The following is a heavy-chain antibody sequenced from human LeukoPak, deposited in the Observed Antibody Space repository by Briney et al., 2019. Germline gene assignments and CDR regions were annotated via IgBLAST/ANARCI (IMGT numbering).Heavy chain of an antibody. CDR1: GFTFSHYG. CDR2: IRYDGSDK. Sequence: GGSLRLSCAASGFTFSHYGMHWVRQAPGKGLEWVAFIRYDGSDKYYADSVKGRFTISRDNSENTLYLQMNSLRAEDTAVFYCAKVGVAVIAQPGEKGWFDPWGQGALVTVSS. J-gene: IGHJ5*02. CDR3: AKVGVAVIAQPGEKGWFDP. D-gene: IGHD6-19*01. V-gene: IGHV3-30*02.